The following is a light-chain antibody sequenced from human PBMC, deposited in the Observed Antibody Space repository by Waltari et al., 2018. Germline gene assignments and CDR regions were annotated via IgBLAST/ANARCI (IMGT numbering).Light chain of an antibody. CDR2: KDT. V-gene: IGLV3-25*03. J-gene: IGLJ1*01. CDR1: TVSKQY. CDR3: QLADSTVTYV. Sequence: SHELTQPPSVSVSPGQTARITCSGDTVSKQYVYWYQHKPGQAPVLLIYKDTERPSGIPDRFSGSSSGTSVTLTISGVQAEDDADYYCQLADSTVTYVFGPGTKVIVL.